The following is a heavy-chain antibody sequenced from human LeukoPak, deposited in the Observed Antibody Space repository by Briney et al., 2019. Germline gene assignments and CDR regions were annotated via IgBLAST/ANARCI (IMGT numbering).Heavy chain of an antibody. CDR2: ITTSGGSV. V-gene: IGHV3-23*01. CDR1: GFTFSSYA. CDR3: AKGLYRFDY. J-gene: IGHJ4*02. D-gene: IGHD3-16*02. Sequence: GGSLRLSCAASGFTFSSYAMSWVRRAPGKGLEWVSGITTSGGSVSYADSVKGRFTISRDNPGNTLYLQMNILRAEDTAVYYCAKGLYRFDYWGQGTLVTVSS.